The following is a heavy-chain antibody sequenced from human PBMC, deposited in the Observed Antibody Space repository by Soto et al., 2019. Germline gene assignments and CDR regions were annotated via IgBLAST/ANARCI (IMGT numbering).Heavy chain of an antibody. CDR2: IYTSGST. CDR3: ARDPIVVVAAAIRLYYYYGMDV. Sequence: QVQLQESGPGLVKPSETLSLTCTVSGGSISSYYWSWIRQPAGKGLEWIGRIYTSGSTNYNPSLKSRVTMSEDTSKNQFSLKLSSVTAAETAVYYCARDPIVVVAAAIRLYYYYGMDVWGQGTTVTVSS. J-gene: IGHJ6*02. V-gene: IGHV4-4*07. D-gene: IGHD2-2*01. CDR1: GGSISSYY.